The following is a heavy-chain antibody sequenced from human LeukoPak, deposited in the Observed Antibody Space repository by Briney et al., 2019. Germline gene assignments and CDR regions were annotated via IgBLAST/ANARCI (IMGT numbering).Heavy chain of an antibody. J-gene: IGHJ4*02. Sequence: PGGSLRLSCAASGFTFTSYWMHWVRQAPGKGLVWVSHINSDGGTTSFADSVKGRFTISRDNAKNTLYLQMNSLRAEDTAVYYCARALGSPLDYWGQGTLVTVSS. CDR1: GFTFTSYW. CDR3: ARALGSPLDY. CDR2: INSDGGTT. D-gene: IGHD1-26*01. V-gene: IGHV3-74*01.